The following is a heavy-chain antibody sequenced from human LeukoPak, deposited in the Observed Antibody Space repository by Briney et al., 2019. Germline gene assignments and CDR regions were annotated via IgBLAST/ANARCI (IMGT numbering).Heavy chain of an antibody. D-gene: IGHD2-8*01. J-gene: IGHJ5*01. CDR1: GDSVSGFY. V-gene: IGHV4-59*08. Sequence: SETLSLTCSVSGDSVSGFYWNWIRQSPGTGLEWIGNIHYSGNSNYNPSLKSRVTMSIDTSRNQFFLKLNSVTAADTAVYYCVLAPNSNWFDFWGQGTQVTVSP. CDR2: IHYSGNS. CDR3: VLAPNSNWFDF.